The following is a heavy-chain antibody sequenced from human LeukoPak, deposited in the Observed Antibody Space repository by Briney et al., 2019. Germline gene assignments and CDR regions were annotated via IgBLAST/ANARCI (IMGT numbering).Heavy chain of an antibody. CDR2: IYTSGDT. Sequence: PSETLSLTCTVSGGSISSYYWSWIRQPAGKGLEWIGRIYTSGDTNYNPSLKSRLTMSVDTSKNQFSLELTSVTAADTAVYYCARDRPYDYSNYNWFDPWGQGILVTVSS. V-gene: IGHV4-4*07. CDR1: GGSISSYY. CDR3: ARDRPYDYSNYNWFDP. D-gene: IGHD4-11*01. J-gene: IGHJ5*02.